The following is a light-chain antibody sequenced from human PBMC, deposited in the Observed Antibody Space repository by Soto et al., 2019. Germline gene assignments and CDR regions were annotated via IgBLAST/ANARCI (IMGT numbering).Light chain of an antibody. Sequence: QSALTQPASVSGSPGQSITISCSGSSSDIGAYDYVSWYQQHPGKAPKLLIYEVTSRPSGVSHRLSGSKSGNTASLSISGLELEDDADYYCSSYTSTSAPVIFGGGTKVTVL. CDR3: SSYTSTSAPVI. J-gene: IGLJ2*01. V-gene: IGLV2-14*01. CDR1: SSDIGAYDY. CDR2: EVT.